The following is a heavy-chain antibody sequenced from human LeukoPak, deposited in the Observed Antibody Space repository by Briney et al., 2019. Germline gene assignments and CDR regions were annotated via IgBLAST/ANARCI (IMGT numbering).Heavy chain of an antibody. CDR2: ISYDGSNK. CDR3: ASLCVRPAAAGTPPPDY. V-gene: IGHV3-30*04. CDR1: GFTFSSYA. D-gene: IGHD6-13*01. J-gene: IGHJ4*02. Sequence: PGGSLRLSCAASGFTFSSYAMHWVRQAPGKGLEWMAVISYDGSNKYYADSVKGRFTISRDNSKNTLYLQMNSLRAEDTAVYYCASLCVRPAAAGTPPPDYWGQGTLVTVSS.